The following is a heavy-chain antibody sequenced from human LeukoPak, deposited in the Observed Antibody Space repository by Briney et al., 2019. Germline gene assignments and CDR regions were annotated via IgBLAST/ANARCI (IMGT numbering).Heavy chain of an antibody. CDR1: GYTFTSYG. Sequence: ASVKVSCKASGYTFTSYGISWVRQAPGQGLEWMGWISAYNGNTNYAQKLQGRVTMTTDTSTSTAYMELRSLRSDDTAVYYCARTKVEYCSGASCYLSDAFDIWGQGTMVTVSS. CDR3: ARTKVEYCSGASCYLSDAFDI. J-gene: IGHJ3*02. D-gene: IGHD2-15*01. CDR2: ISAYNGNT. V-gene: IGHV1-18*01.